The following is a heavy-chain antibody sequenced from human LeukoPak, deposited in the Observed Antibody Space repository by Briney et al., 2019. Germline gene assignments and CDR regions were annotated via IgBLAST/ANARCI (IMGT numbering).Heavy chain of an antibody. CDR3: VREAGYCASVCLKSNWFDP. CDR2: ISNGKT. Sequence: GGSLRLSCAASGFPFSSHAMSWVRQPPGKGLEWVSAISNGKTYYADSVSGRLTISRDDSKNTVYLQMNSLRDEDTALYYCVREAGYCASVCLKSNWFDPWGQGTLVTVSS. D-gene: IGHD2-21*02. CDR1: GFPFSSHA. J-gene: IGHJ5*02. V-gene: IGHV3-23*01.